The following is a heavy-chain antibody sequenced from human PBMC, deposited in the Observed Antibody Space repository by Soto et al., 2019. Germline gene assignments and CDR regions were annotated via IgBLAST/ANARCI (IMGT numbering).Heavy chain of an antibody. V-gene: IGHV3-23*01. CDR2: ISGSGGST. CDR3: VREDYDRSGSFDY. D-gene: IGHD3-22*01. J-gene: IGHJ4*02. CDR1: GFTFSSYA. Sequence: GGSLRLSCAASGFTFSSYAMSWVRQAPGKGLEWVSAISGSGGSTYYVDSVKGRFTISRDNVKNSLYPQMNSLTDEDTAVYYCVREDYDRSGSFDYWGQGTLVTVS.